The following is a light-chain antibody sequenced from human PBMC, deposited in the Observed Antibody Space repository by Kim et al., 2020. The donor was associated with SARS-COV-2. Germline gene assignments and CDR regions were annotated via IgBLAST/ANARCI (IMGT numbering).Light chain of an antibody. CDR1: SSDVGRYDY. Sequence: QSALTQPASVSGSPGQSITIPCTGTSSDVGRYDYVCWYQHLPGKAPKLILYDVTRWPSGVSDRFSGSKSGNTASLTISGLQAGDEAAYYCSSFTTTTTLVFGGGTQLTVL. CDR3: SSFTTTTTLV. J-gene: IGLJ2*01. V-gene: IGLV2-14*03. CDR2: DVT.